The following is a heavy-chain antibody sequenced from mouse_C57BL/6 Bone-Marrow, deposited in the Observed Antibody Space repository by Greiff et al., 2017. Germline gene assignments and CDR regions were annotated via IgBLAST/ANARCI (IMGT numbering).Heavy chain of an antibody. J-gene: IGHJ4*01. D-gene: IGHD1-1*01. CDR3: ARGVVRWGAMDY. CDR1: GYTFTSYG. Sequence: QVQLQQSGAELARPGASVKLSCKASGYTFTSYGISWVKQRTGQGLEWIGEFYPRSGNTYYNEKFKGKATLTADKSSSTAYMELRSLTSEDSAVYFCARGVVRWGAMDYWGQGTSVTVSS. CDR2: FYPRSGNT. V-gene: IGHV1-81*01.